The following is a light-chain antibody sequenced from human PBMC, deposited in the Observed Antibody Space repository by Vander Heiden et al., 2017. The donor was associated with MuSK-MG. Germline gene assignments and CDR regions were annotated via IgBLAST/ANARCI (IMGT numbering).Light chain of an antibody. Sequence: DIQMTPSPSTLSASVGDRVTITCRARQRISTWLAWYQQKPGKAPKVLIYMASNLESGVPSRFSGSGSGTEFTLTISSLQPDEFASYYCQQYKKYARCSFGQGTKVEIK. J-gene: IGKJ2*04. CDR1: QRISTW. CDR3: QQYKKYARCS. V-gene: IGKV1-5*03. CDR2: MAS.